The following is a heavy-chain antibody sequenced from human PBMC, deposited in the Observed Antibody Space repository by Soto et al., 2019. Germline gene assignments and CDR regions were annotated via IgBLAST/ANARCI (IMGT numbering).Heavy chain of an antibody. V-gene: IGHV3-30*18. J-gene: IGHJ3*02. CDR1: GFTFSSFG. Sequence: PGGSLRLSXAASGFTFSSFGIHWVRQAPGKGLEWVAVISHDGRSKFYGDSVKGRFTISRDNSKNTLSLQMNSLRPEDTAVYYCAKDRGYCDTSSCYLGHAFDIWGQGTMVTVSS. D-gene: IGHD2-2*01. CDR3: AKDRGYCDTSSCYLGHAFDI. CDR2: ISHDGRSK.